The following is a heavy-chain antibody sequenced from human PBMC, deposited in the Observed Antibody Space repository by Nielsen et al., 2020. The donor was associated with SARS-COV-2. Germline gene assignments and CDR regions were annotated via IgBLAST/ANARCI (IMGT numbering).Heavy chain of an antibody. Sequence: ASVKVSCKVSGYTLTELSMHWVRQAPGKGLEWMGGFDPEDGETIYAQKFQGRVTMTEDTSTDTAYMELSSLRSEDTAVNYCATVRLPTGGFDYWGQGTLVTVSS. J-gene: IGHJ4*02. CDR2: FDPEDGET. CDR1: GYTLTELS. CDR3: ATVRLPTGGFDY. D-gene: IGHD2-8*02. V-gene: IGHV1-24*01.